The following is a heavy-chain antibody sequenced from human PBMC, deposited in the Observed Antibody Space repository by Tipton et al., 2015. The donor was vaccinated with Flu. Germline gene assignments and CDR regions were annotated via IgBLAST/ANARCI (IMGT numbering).Heavy chain of an antibody. CDR3: ARVYYYLSRSYPDH. V-gene: IGHV1-2*02. D-gene: IGHD3-10*01. CDR1: GYTFANFY. CDR2: INPDSGVT. J-gene: IGHJ5*02. Sequence: QVQLVQSGAEVKKPGASVKVSCKASGYTFANFYMHWVRQAPGQGLEWMGWINPDSGVTSYAQKFQGRVTMTRDTSISTAYMELSGLRPDDTATYYCARVYYYLSRSYPDHWGQGTLVTVSS.